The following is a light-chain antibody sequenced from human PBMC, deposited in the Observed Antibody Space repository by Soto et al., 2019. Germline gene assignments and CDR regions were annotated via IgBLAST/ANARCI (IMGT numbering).Light chain of an antibody. J-gene: IGKJ1*01. Sequence: EIVMTQSPATLSVSPGERATLSCRASQSVSSNLAWYQQKPGQAPRLLIYGASTRATGNPARFSGSGSGTEFTLTISSLQSEDFAVYYCQQYNKWPPWTFGQGTKVEIK. CDR3: QQYNKWPPWT. CDR2: GAS. V-gene: IGKV3-15*01. CDR1: QSVSSN.